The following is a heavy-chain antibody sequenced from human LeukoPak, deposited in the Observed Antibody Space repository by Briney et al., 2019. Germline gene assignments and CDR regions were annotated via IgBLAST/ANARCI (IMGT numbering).Heavy chain of an antibody. Sequence: GGSLRLSCAASGFTFSSYAMHWVRQAPGKGLEWVAVISYDGSNKYYADSVKGRFTTSRDNSKNTLYLQMNSLRAEDTAVYYCARDHSSSWSFDYWGQGTLVTVSS. CDR3: ARDHSSSWSFDY. D-gene: IGHD6-13*01. CDR2: ISYDGSNK. V-gene: IGHV3-30-3*01. J-gene: IGHJ4*02. CDR1: GFTFSSYA.